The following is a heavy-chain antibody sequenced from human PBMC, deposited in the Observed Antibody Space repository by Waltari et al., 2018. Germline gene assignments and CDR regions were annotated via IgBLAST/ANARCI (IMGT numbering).Heavy chain of an antibody. D-gene: IGHD1-26*01. V-gene: IGHV3-11*01. Sequence: QVQLVESGGGLVKPGGSLRLSCAASGFTFRDFYMRWIRQAPGKGLEWVSYISSSGSSINYADSVKGRFTISRDKAKNSLYLQMNSLRAEDTAVYYCARSSGSYSELYWGQGTLVTVSS. CDR3: ARSSGSYSELY. CDR1: GFTFRDFY. CDR2: ISSSGSSI. J-gene: IGHJ4*02.